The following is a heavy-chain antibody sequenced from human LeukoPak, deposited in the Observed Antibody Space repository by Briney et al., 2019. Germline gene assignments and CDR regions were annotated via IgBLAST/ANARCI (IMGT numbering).Heavy chain of an antibody. Sequence: PSETLSLTCTVSGGSIASYYWSWIRQFPGKGLEWIGYISYRGSTSYNPSLNSRVSISLDTSKNQLSLRLNSVTAADTAVYYCAREADAFDIWGQGTMVTVSS. CDR2: ISYRGST. V-gene: IGHV4-59*01. CDR3: AREADAFDI. CDR1: GGSIASYY. J-gene: IGHJ3*02.